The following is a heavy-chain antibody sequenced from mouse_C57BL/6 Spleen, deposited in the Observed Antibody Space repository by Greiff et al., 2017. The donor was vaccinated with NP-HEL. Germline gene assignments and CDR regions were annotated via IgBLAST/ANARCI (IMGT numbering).Heavy chain of an antibody. CDR1: GYSFTGYY. V-gene: IGHV1-42*01. D-gene: IGHD1-1*01. CDR2: INPSTGGT. J-gene: IGHJ2*01. Sequence: VQLQQSGPELVKPGASVKISCKASGYSFTGYYMNWVKQSPEKSLEWIGEINPSTGGTTYNQKFKAKATLTVDKSSSTAYMQLKSLTSEDSAVYYCARNPYYYGSDYWGQGTTLTVSS. CDR3: ARNPYYYGSDY.